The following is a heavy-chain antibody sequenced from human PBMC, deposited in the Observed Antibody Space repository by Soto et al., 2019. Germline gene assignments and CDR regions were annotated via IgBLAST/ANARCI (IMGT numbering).Heavy chain of an antibody. V-gene: IGHV4-59*08. CDR2: IYYSGST. J-gene: IGHJ4*02. Sequence: SETLSLTCTVSGGSISSYYWSWIRQPPGKGLEWIGYIYYSGSTYYNPSLKSRVTISVDTSKNQFSLKLSSVTAADTAVYFCARLRSGPDNGWYWAFDYWGRGTLVTVSS. CDR3: ARLRSGPDNGWYWAFDY. CDR1: GGSISSYY. D-gene: IGHD6-19*01.